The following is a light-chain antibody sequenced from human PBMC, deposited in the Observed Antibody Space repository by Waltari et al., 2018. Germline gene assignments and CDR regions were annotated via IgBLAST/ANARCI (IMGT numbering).Light chain of an antibody. Sequence: EIVLTQSPDFQSVTPKEKVTITCRARQSIGSRLNWYQQKQDQSPKLLIKYASQSFSGVPSRFSGSGSGTDFTLTINSLEAEDAATYYCHQTTTLPVTFGQGTRLEIK. CDR3: HQTTTLPVT. J-gene: IGKJ5*01. CDR1: QSIGSR. V-gene: IGKV6-21*01. CDR2: YAS.